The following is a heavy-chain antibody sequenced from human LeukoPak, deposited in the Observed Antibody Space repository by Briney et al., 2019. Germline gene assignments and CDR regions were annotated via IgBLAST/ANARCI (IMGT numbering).Heavy chain of an antibody. Sequence: SVKVSCKASGFTFSSSAMQWVRQARGQRLEWIGWIVVGSGNTNYAQKFQERVTITRDMSTSTAYMELSSLRSEDTAVYYCASTMVRGVSVYWGQGTLVTVSS. J-gene: IGHJ4*02. D-gene: IGHD3-10*01. CDR1: GFTFSSSA. CDR2: IVVGSGNT. V-gene: IGHV1-58*02. CDR3: ASTMVRGVSVY.